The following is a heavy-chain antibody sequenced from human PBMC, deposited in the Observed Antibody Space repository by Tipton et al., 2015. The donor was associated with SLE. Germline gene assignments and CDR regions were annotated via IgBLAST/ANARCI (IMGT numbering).Heavy chain of an antibody. CDR3: ARGGTDYDVWLGCPYFDL. D-gene: IGHD3-3*01. V-gene: IGHV4-59*01. CDR2: ISYGGNT. Sequence: TLSLTCTVSGGSISNYYWSWIRQAPGKGLEWIGYISYGGNTNYNPSLKSRVTISVDTSKNQFSLRLDSMTSADTAVYYCARGGTDYDVWLGCPYFDLWGRGTLVTVSS. J-gene: IGHJ2*01. CDR1: GGSISNYY.